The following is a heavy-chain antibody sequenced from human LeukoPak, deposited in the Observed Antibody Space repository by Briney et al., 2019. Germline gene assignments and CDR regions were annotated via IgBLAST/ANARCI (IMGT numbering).Heavy chain of an antibody. CDR2: IKQDGSEK. V-gene: IGHV3-7*01. Sequence: PGGSLRLSCAASGFTFSSYWMSWVRQAPGKGLEWVANIKQDGSEKYYVDSVKGRITISRDNAKNSLYLQMNSLRAEDTAVYYCARDEMATNPTLPFDYWGQGTLVTVSS. CDR3: ARDEMATNPTLPFDY. J-gene: IGHJ4*02. D-gene: IGHD5-24*01. CDR1: GFTFSSYW.